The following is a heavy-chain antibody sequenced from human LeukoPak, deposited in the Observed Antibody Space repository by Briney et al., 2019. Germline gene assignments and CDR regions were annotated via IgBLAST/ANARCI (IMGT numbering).Heavy chain of an antibody. J-gene: IGHJ4*02. Sequence: ASVKVSCKASGYTFSAQYIHWVRQASGQGLEWMGWINPKSGDTNYAQKFQVRVTMTRDTSISTAYMELSRLRSDDTAVYYCAKEGYDGSYFRLDFWGQGTLVTVSS. CDR1: GYTFSAQY. D-gene: IGHD1-26*01. V-gene: IGHV1-2*02. CDR3: AKEGYDGSYFRLDF. CDR2: INPKSGDT.